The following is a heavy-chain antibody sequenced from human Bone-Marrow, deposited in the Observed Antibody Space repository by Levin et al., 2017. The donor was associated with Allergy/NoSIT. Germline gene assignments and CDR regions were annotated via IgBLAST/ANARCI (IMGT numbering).Heavy chain of an antibody. CDR2: IKSETDGGTI. D-gene: IGHD2-21*01. Sequence: GGSLRLSCAASGFSFTKVWMTWVRQAPGKGLEWVGRIKSETDGGTIDYAAPVKGRFTISRDDSSSTLYLQMTSLKTEDTAVYYCTREGWARSIRDDYWGQGTLVTVSS. CDR3: TREGWARSIRDDY. CDR1: GFSFTKVW. V-gene: IGHV3-15*01. J-gene: IGHJ4*02.